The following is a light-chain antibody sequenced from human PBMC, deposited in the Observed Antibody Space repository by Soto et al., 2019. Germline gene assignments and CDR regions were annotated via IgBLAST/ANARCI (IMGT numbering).Light chain of an antibody. Sequence: DIVMTQSPLSLPVTPGEPASISCRSSQSLLQNNGYNYLDWYLQRPGQSPHLLIYLGSARASGGPDRFSGAGSGTDFTLKISRVEAEDVRVYYCMQALQTPRTFGQGNKVEIK. CDR2: LGS. CDR3: MQALQTPRT. J-gene: IGKJ1*01. CDR1: QSLLQNNGYNY. V-gene: IGKV2-28*01.